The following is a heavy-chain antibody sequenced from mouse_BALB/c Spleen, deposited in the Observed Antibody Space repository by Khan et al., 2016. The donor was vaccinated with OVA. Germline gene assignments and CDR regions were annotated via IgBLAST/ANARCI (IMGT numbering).Heavy chain of an antibody. J-gene: IGHJ3*01. CDR3: TRLAYCYDCEGFTY. Sequence: EVELVESGGDLVKPGGSLKLSCAASGFTFSTYGMSWVRQTPDKRLEWVATVSTGGSYTYYPDSVTGRFTISRDNAKNTLYLQMSGLKSEATAMFYCTRLAYCYDCEGFTYWGQGTLVTVSA. V-gene: IGHV5-6*01. CDR2: VSTGGSYT. D-gene: IGHD1-1*01. CDR1: GFTFSTYG.